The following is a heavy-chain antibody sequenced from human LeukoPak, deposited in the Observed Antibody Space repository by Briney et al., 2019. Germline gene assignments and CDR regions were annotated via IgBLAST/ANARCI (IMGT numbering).Heavy chain of an antibody. Sequence: ASVKVSCKASGYTFTGYYMHWVRQAPGQGLEWMGIINPSGGSTSYAQKFQGRVTMTRDTSTSTVYMELSSLRSEDTAVYYCARVAAAGVWFDPWGQGTLVTVSS. J-gene: IGHJ5*02. V-gene: IGHV1-46*01. D-gene: IGHD6-13*01. CDR2: INPSGGST. CDR3: ARVAAAGVWFDP. CDR1: GYTFTGYY.